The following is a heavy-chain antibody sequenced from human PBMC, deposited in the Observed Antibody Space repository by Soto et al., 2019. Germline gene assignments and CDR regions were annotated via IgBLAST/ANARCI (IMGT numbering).Heavy chain of an antibody. V-gene: IGHV4-31*03. Sequence: QVQLQESGSGLLKPSQTVSLDCSVSGDSLRRGFHHWSWIRQTPGKGLQLIGYIDTNGDTHYDPSLRNRLNMSIVTTESRFSLKLTSVTAADTAVYYCASGTVYYCPNDKCGFFFDHWGQGALVTVTS. CDR1: GDSLRRGFHH. CDR2: IDTNGDT. CDR3: ASGTVYYCPNDKCGFFFDH. D-gene: IGHD2-8*01. J-gene: IGHJ4*02.